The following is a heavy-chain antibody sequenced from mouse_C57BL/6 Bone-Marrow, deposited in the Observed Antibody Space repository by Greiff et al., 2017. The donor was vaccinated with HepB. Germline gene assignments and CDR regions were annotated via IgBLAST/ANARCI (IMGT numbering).Heavy chain of an antibody. V-gene: IGHV1-42*01. CDR1: FYSFTGYY. Sequence: EVQLQQSGPELVKPGASVKISCKASFYSFTGYYMNWVKQSPEKSLEWIGDINPSTGGTTYNQKFKAKATLTVDKSSSTAYMQRKSLTSEDSAVYYCAYYGFDYWGQGTTLTVSS. D-gene: IGHD1-1*01. CDR3: AYYGFDY. CDR2: INPSTGGT. J-gene: IGHJ2*01.